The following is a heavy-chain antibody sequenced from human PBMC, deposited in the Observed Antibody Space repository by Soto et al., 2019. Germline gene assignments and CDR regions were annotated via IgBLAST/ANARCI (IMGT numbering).Heavy chain of an antibody. CDR3: ARVGRVRGVIGLVDY. CDR1: GFTVSSNY. CDR2: IYSGGST. D-gene: IGHD3-10*01. V-gene: IGHV3-53*01. J-gene: IGHJ4*02. Sequence: GSLRLSCAASGFTVSSNYMGWVRQAPGKGLEWVSVIYSGGSTYYADSVKGRFTISRDNSKNTLYLQMNSLRAEDTAVYYCARVGRVRGVIGLVDYWGQGTLVTVSS.